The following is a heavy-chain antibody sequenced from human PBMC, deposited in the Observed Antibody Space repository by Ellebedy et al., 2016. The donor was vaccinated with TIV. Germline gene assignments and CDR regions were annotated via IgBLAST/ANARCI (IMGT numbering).Heavy chain of an antibody. D-gene: IGHD4-23*01. Sequence: AASVKVSCKAYGYTLSSYGISWVRQAPGQGLEWMGWINPYNGNTNYAQKFQDRVTMTTDTFTSTAYMELRSLRSDDTAVYYCARYSEGGNYYWGQGNLVTVSS. CDR2: INPYNGNT. CDR1: GYTLSSYG. J-gene: IGHJ4*02. V-gene: IGHV1-18*04. CDR3: ARYSEGGNYY.